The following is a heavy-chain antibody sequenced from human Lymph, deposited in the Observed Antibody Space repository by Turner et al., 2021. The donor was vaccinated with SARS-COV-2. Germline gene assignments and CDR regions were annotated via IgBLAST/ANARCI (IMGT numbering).Heavy chain of an antibody. CDR2: INWNGGSI. V-gene: IGHV3-9*01. CDR3: AKDLAGTYYSSFDY. CDR1: GFTLDDYA. Sequence: EVQLVESGGGLVQPGRSLRLSCAASGFTLDDYAMHWGRQAPGKGLEWVSVINWNGGSIAYADSVKGRFTISRDNPKNSLYLQMNSLRADDSAFYYCAKDLAGTYYSSFDYWGQGTLVTVSS. J-gene: IGHJ4*02. D-gene: IGHD1-26*01.